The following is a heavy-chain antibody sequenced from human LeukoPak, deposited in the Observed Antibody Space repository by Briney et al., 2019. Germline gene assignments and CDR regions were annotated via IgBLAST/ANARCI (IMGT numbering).Heavy chain of an antibody. CDR1: GFTFSSYG. J-gene: IGHJ4*02. CDR3: ARSQLQYCSTTSCYVFDS. CDR2: ISFDGSEK. D-gene: IGHD2-2*01. V-gene: IGHV3-30*19. Sequence: PGGSLRLSCVTSGFTFSSYGMHWVRQAQGKGLQWVAVISFDGSEKYYADSVKGRFTISTDYSRNTLYLEMNSLRADDTAVYYCARSQLQYCSTTSCYVFDSWGQGTLVTVSS.